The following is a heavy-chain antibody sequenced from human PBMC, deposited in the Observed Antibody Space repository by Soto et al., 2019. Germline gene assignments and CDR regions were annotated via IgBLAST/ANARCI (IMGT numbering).Heavy chain of an antibody. V-gene: IGHV3-23*01. D-gene: IGHD2-2*01. CDR1: GFNFRSYS. CDR2: ISGSDDST. CDR3: ARDYVGAYCSSTSCYSDYYYGMDV. Sequence: PGGSLRLSCAASGFNFRSYSMSWVRQAPGKGLEWVSVISGSDDSTYYADSVKGRFTISRDNAKNSLYLQMNSLRAEDTAVYYCARDYVGAYCSSTSCYSDYYYGMDVWGQGTTVTVSS. J-gene: IGHJ6*02.